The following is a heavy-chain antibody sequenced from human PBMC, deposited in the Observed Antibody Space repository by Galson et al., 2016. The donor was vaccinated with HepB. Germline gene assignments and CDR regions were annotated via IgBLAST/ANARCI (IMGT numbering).Heavy chain of an antibody. CDR2: ISAYNGNT. J-gene: IGHJ5*02. Sequence: SVKVSCKASGYTFTNYGVSWVRQAPGQGLEWMGWISAYNGNTNYAQKLQGRVTMTTDTSTRTAYMELRSLTSDDTAVYYCARVGNYYGSGSLGVDPWGQGTLVTVSS. D-gene: IGHD3-10*01. CDR3: ARVGNYYGSGSLGVDP. CDR1: GYTFTNYG. V-gene: IGHV1-18*01.